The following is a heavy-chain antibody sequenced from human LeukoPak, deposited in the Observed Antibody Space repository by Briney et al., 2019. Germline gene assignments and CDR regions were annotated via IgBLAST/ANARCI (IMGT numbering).Heavy chain of an antibody. Sequence: SGGSPRLSCAASGFTFSSYAMSWVRQAPGKGLEWVANIKQDGSETYYVDSVKGRLTISRDNARNSLFLQMNSMRAEDTAIYYCARGVKLVLSYYFDYWGQGTLVTVSS. CDR3: ARGVKLVLSYYFDY. V-gene: IGHV3-7*03. CDR2: IKQDGSET. CDR1: GFTFSSYA. D-gene: IGHD6-13*01. J-gene: IGHJ4*02.